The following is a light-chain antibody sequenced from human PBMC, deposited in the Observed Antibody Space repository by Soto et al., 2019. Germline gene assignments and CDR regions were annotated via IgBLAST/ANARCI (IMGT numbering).Light chain of an antibody. Sequence: QSVLTQPASVSGSPGQSITISCTGTSSDVGGHNYASWYQQHPGTAPKLMIYEVTNRPSGVSNRFSGSKSGNTASLTISGLQAEDEADYYCSSYTSSTTLDVVFGGGTKLTVL. CDR1: SSDVGGHNY. CDR2: EVT. CDR3: SSYTSSTTLDVV. J-gene: IGLJ2*01. V-gene: IGLV2-14*01.